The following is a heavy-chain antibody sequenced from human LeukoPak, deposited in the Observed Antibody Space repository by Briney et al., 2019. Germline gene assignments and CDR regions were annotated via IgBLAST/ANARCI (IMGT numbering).Heavy chain of an antibody. Sequence: ASVKVSCKASGYTFTGYYMHWVRQAPGQGLEWMGWINPNSGGTNYAQKFQGRVTMTRDTSISTAYMELSRLRYDDTAVYYCARDSGSGRWDAFDIWGQGTMVTVSS. J-gene: IGHJ3*02. D-gene: IGHD6-19*01. CDR2: INPNSGGT. CDR1: GYTFTGYY. V-gene: IGHV1-2*02. CDR3: ARDSGSGRWDAFDI.